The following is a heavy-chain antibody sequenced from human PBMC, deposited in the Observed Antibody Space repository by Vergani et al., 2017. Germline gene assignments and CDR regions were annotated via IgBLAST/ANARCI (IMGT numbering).Heavy chain of an antibody. Sequence: QVHLVESGGGVVQPGRSLRLSCTASGFTFRSNGMHWVRQAPGKGLEWVAFIWFDGSKTYYVDSVKGRFTISRDNSKNTLYLQMNSLRVEDTAVYYCGRGSDNYNWGQGTLVTVSS. CDR3: GRGSDNYN. CDR2: IWFDGSKT. CDR1: GFTFRSNG. V-gene: IGHV3-33*01. D-gene: IGHD5-24*01. J-gene: IGHJ4*02.